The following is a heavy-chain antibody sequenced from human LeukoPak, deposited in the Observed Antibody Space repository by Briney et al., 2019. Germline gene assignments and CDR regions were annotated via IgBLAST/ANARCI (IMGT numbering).Heavy chain of an antibody. CDR1: GFTFSDYW. Sequence: PGGSLRLSCGASGFTFSDYWMHSVRQGPGKGLVWVSRLKSDGTNTDYADSVKGRFTISRDNAKNTLYLQMDSLRDEDTAVYYCARGFAARGRDSSVGFDYWGQGSLVTVSS. J-gene: IGHJ4*02. CDR3: ARGFAARGRDSSVGFDY. V-gene: IGHV3-74*01. D-gene: IGHD3-16*01. CDR2: LKSDGTNT.